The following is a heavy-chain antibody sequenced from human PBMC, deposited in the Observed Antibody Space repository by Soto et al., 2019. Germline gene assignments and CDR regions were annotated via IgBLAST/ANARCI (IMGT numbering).Heavy chain of an antibody. CDR2: IIPIFGTA. CDR3: ARDVHPRYYDSSGYYSTFLDY. D-gene: IGHD3-22*01. V-gene: IGHV1-69*13. Sequence: SVKVSCKASGGTFSSYAISWVRQAPGQGLEWMGGIIPIFGTANYAQKFQGRVTITADESTSTAYMELSSLRSEDTAVYYCARDVHPRYYDSSGYYSTFLDYWGQGTLVTVSS. J-gene: IGHJ4*02. CDR1: GGTFSSYA.